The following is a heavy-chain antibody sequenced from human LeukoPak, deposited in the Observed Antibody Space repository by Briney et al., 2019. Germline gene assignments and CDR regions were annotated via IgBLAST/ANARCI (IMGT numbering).Heavy chain of an antibody. J-gene: IGHJ4*02. D-gene: IGHD2/OR15-2a*01. CDR3: AKDRSDNTTWYVGSH. V-gene: IGHV3-23*01. CDR2: ISVSGDTT. CDR1: GFTVSRNY. Sequence: GGSLRLSCAVSGFTVSRNYMSWVRQAPGKGLELVSGISVSGDTTYYADSVKGRFTISRDNSKNTLYLEMNSLRAEDTAAYYCAKDRSDNTTWYVGSHWGQGTLVTVSS.